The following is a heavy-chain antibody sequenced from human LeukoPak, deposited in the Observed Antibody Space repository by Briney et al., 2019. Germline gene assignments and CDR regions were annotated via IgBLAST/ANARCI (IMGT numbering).Heavy chain of an antibody. CDR1: GASIASSSFY. J-gene: IGHJ4*02. D-gene: IGHD2-15*01. V-gene: IGHV4-39*07. CDR2: VYDTD. Sequence: PSETLFLTCSVSGASIASSSFYWSWLRQPPGKGLELIGNVYDTDLHNPSLKSRVTISVDVSKNQFSLRLTSATAADTAMYFCARGGSYCSGGKCHTFDSWGQGTLVTVSS. CDR3: ARGGSYCSGGKCHTFDS.